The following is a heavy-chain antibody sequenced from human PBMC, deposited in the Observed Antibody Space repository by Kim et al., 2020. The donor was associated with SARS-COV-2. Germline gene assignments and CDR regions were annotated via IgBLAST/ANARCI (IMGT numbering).Heavy chain of an antibody. CDR1: GFTFSSYW. CDR2: IKQDGSEK. Sequence: GGSLRLSCAASGFTFSSYWMSWVRQAPGKGLEWVANIKQDGSEKYYVDSVKGRFTISRDNAKNSLYLQMNSLRAEDTAVYYCARSKFWNDARAFDIWGQGTMVTVSS. J-gene: IGHJ3*02. CDR3: ARSKFWNDARAFDI. D-gene: IGHD1-1*01. V-gene: IGHV3-7*01.